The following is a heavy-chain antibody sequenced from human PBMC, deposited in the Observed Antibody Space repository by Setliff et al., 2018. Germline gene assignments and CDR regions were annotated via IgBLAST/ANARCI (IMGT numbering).Heavy chain of an antibody. CDR3: ARAHSSTLSVHDY. V-gene: IGHV3-30*03. Sequence: PGGSLRLSCGASGFIFSNFGMHWVRQAPGKGLEWVAAVSFDGRTTYSADSVKGRFTISRDNSKNTLSLQMNSLRAEDTAVYYCARAHSSTLSVHDYWGQGTLVTVSS. CDR2: VSFDGRTT. CDR1: GFIFSNFG. D-gene: IGHD2-2*01. J-gene: IGHJ4*02.